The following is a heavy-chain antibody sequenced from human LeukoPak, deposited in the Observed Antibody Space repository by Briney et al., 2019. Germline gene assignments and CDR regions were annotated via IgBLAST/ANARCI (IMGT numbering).Heavy chain of an antibody. D-gene: IGHD6-6*01. J-gene: IGHJ4*02. CDR2: ISGSGGST. CDR3: ARGPRGYSSSYPFDY. CDR1: GFTFSSYA. V-gene: IGHV3-23*01. Sequence: GGSLRLSCAASGFTFSSYAMSWVRQAPGKGLEWVSAISGSGGSTYYADSVKGRFTISRDNSKNTLYLQMNSLRAEDTAVYYCARGPRGYSSSYPFDYWGQGTLVTVSS.